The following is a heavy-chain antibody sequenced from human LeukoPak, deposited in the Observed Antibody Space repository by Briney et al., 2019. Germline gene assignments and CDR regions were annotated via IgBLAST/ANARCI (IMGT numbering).Heavy chain of an antibody. J-gene: IGHJ4*02. Sequence: GGSLRLSCAASGFTFNSYWMNWVRQAPGKGLEWVANIKRDGSEKYYVDSVKGRFTISRDNAKNTLYLQVNNLRAEDTAVYYCARGPNSNWSGLDFWGQGTLLTVSS. D-gene: IGHD6-6*01. CDR3: ARGPNSNWSGLDF. CDR2: IKRDGSEK. CDR1: GFTFNSYW. V-gene: IGHV3-7*01.